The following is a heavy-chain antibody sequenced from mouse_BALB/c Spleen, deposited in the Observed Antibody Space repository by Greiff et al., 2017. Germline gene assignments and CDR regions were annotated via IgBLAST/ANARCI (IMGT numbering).Heavy chain of an antibody. V-gene: IGHV1-69*02. Sequence: QVQLQQPGAELVRPGASVKLSCNASGYSFTSYWINWVKQRPGQGLEWIGNIYPSDSYTNYNPKLKDKATLTVNTSSSTAYMQLSSPTSEDSAVYYCTRQVLLRSDAMDDWGEGTSVTVAS. CDR3: TRQVLLRSDAMDD. CDR2: IYPSDSYT. J-gene: IGHJ4*01. CDR1: GYSFTSYW. D-gene: IGHD1-1*01.